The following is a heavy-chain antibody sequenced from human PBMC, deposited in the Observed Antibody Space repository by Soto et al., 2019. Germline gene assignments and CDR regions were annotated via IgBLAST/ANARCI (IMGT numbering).Heavy chain of an antibody. D-gene: IGHD6-13*01. CDR2: IKQDGSEK. J-gene: IGHJ4*02. CDR1: GFTFSSYW. V-gene: IGHV3-7*03. CDR3: ARGPDKYSSSWYFDY. Sequence: RRLSCAASGFTFSSYWMSWVRQAPGKGLEWVANIKQDGSEKYYVDSVKGRFTISRDNAKNSLYLQMNSLRAEDTAVYYCARGPDKYSSSWYFDYWGQGTLVTVSS.